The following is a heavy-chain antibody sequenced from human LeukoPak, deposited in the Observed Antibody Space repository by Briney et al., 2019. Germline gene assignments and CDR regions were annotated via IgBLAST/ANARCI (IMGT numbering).Heavy chain of an antibody. CDR3: AKGVTGDRGYFDY. J-gene: IGHJ4*02. CDR1: GFTFSSYA. Sequence: GGSLRLSCAASGFTFSSYAMSWVRQAPGKGLEWVSAISGSGGSTYYADSVKGRFTISRDNSKNTLYLQMNSLRAEDAAVYYCAKGVTGDRGYFDYWGQGTLVTVSS. V-gene: IGHV3-23*01. CDR2: ISGSGGST. D-gene: IGHD7-27*01.